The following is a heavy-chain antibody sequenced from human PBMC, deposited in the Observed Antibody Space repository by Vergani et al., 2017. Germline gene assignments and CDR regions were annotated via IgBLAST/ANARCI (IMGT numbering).Heavy chain of an antibody. J-gene: IGHJ6*02. D-gene: IGHD4-11*01. CDR3: ASKATVTTGLWDYYYYGMDV. Sequence: EVQLVESGGGLVKPGGSLRLSCAASGFTFSNAWMSWVRQAPGKGLEWVGRIKSKTDGGTTEYAAPVKGRFTISRENAKNSLYLQMNSVRAEDTAVYYCASKATVTTGLWDYYYYGMDVWGQGTTVTVSS. CDR2: IKSKTDGGTT. CDR1: GFTFSNAW. V-gene: IGHV3-15*01.